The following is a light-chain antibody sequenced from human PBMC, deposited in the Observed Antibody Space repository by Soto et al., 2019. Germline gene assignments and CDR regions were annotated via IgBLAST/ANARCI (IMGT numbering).Light chain of an antibody. CDR1: QTVSSSY. CDR3: QHYDNSPYT. CDR2: GTS. J-gene: IGKJ2*01. Sequence: EVVMRQSPATLSLSPGEGATLSCRASQTVSSSYLAWYQQKPGQAPRVLIYGTSSRATGIPDRFSGSGSGTDFTLTITRLEPEDFAVYFCQHYDNSPYTFGQGTKVDIK. V-gene: IGKV3-20*01.